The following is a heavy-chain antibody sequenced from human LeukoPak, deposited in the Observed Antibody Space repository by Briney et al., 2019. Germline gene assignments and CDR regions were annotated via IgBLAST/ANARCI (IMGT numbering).Heavy chain of an antibody. Sequence: GGSLRLSCAASGFTFSSYAMGWVRQAPGKGLEWVSAISGSGGSTYYADSVKGRFTISRDNSKNTLYLQMNSLRAEDTAVYYCAKGDYYDSSGPDYWGQGTLVTVSS. CDR2: ISGSGGST. CDR3: AKGDYYDSSGPDY. D-gene: IGHD3-22*01. J-gene: IGHJ4*02. CDR1: GFTFSSYA. V-gene: IGHV3-23*01.